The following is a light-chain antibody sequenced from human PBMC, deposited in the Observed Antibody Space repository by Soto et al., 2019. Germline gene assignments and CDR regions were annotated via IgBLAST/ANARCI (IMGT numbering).Light chain of an antibody. CDR2: AAS. CDR3: LQDYGDSWT. V-gene: IGKV1-6*01. Sequence: TQMTQSPLSLSASVGEKIIITCRASRDVGSDVSWYQQKPGQAPKLVIYAASNLYTGVPSRFSGRRSGTEFTLTISSLQPEDFASYYCLQDYGDSWTFSQGTKVEIE. CDR1: RDVGSD. J-gene: IGKJ1*01.